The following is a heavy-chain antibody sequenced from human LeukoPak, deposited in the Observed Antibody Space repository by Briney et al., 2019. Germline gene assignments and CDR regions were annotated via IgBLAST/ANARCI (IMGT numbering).Heavy chain of an antibody. CDR1: GYSFTSYW. D-gene: IGHD1-26*01. Sequence: GESLKISCKGSGYSFTSYWIGWVRQMPGKGLEWMGIIYPGNSDTRYSPSFQGQVTISADKSISTAYLQWSSLKASDTAMYYCARRGIYHDLRGMAWYFDLWGRGTLVTVSS. J-gene: IGHJ2*01. CDR3: ARRGIYHDLRGMAWYFDL. V-gene: IGHV5-51*01. CDR2: IYPGNSDT.